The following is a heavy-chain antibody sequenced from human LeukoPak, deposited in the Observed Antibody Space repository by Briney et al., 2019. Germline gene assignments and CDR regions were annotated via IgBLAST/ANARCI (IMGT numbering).Heavy chain of an antibody. Sequence: GASVKVSCKASGYTFTGYYMHWVRQAPGQGLEWMGWINPNSGGTNYAQKFQGRVTMTRDTSISTAYMELSRLRSDDTAVYYCATLYAGDYYYYMDVWGKGTTVTVSS. J-gene: IGHJ6*03. CDR2: INPNSGGT. D-gene: IGHD5/OR15-5a*01. V-gene: IGHV1-2*02. CDR3: ATLYAGDYYYYMDV. CDR1: GYTFTGYY.